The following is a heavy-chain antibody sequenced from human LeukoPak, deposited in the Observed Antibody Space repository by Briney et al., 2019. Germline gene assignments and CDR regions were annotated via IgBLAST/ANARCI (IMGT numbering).Heavy chain of an antibody. CDR2: IIPIFGTA. Sequence: SVKVSCKASGGTFSSYAISWVRQAPGRGLEWMGGIIPIFGTANYAQKFQGRVTITADESTSTAYMELSSLRSEDTAVYYCARDRTEGYCSSTSCYQNFDYWGQGTLVTVSS. J-gene: IGHJ4*02. D-gene: IGHD2-2*01. CDR1: GGTFSSYA. V-gene: IGHV1-69*13. CDR3: ARDRTEGYCSSTSCYQNFDY.